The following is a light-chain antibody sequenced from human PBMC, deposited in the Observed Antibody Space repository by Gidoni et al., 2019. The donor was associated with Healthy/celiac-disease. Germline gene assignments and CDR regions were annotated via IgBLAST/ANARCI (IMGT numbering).Light chain of an antibody. J-gene: IGKJ1*01. CDR2: AAS. CDR1: QSISSY. V-gene: IGKV1-39*01. CDR3: QQSYSTPWT. Sequence: DIQMTQSPSSLSASVGDRVTITCRASQSISSYLNWYQQKPGKAPKLLIYAASSWQSGVPSRFSGSGSGTEFTLTISSLQPEDFATYYCQQSYSTPWTFXXXTKVEIK.